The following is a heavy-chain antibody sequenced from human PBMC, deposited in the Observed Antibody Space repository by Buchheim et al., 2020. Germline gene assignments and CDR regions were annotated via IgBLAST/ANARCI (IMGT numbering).Heavy chain of an antibody. V-gene: IGHV4-4*02. J-gene: IGHJ6*02. CDR2: IYHSGST. CDR1: GGSISSSNW. D-gene: IGHD3-22*01. CDR3: AREDYDSSGYSYGMDV. Sequence: QVQLQESGPGLVKPSGTLSLTCAVSGGSISSSNWWSWVRQPPGKGLEWIGEIYHSGSTHYNPSLKSPVTISVAKSKNQFSLKLSSVTAADTAVYYCAREDYDSSGYSYGMDVWGQGTT.